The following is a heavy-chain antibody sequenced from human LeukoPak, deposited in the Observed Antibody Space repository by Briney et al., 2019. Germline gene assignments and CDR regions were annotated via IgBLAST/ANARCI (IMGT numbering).Heavy chain of an antibody. J-gene: IGHJ3*02. Sequence: SETLSLTCTVSGGSISTSNYYWGWIRQPPGKGLEWIGNIFYSGSTYYSPSVKSRVTISLDTSRNQFSLKLSSVTAADTAVYYCARVRFSGWFPRPSGAFDIWGQGTMVTVSS. CDR3: ARVRFSGWFPRPSGAFDI. V-gene: IGHV4-39*07. CDR1: GGSISTSNYY. CDR2: IFYSGST. D-gene: IGHD6-19*01.